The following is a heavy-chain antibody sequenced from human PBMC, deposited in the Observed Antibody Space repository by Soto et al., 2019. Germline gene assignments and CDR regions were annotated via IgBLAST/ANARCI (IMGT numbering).Heavy chain of an antibody. Sequence: GGSLRLSCAASGFTFSSYGMHWVRQAPGKGLEWVAVISYDGSIKYYADSVKGRFTISRDNSXXXXFXXXXXXGAEDXAVYYCAKDRGRWGYYYGMDVWGQGTTVTVSS. CDR2: ISYDGSIK. CDR1: GFTFSSYG. CDR3: AKDRGRWGYYYGMDV. J-gene: IGHJ6*02. D-gene: IGHD1-1*01. V-gene: IGHV3-30*18.